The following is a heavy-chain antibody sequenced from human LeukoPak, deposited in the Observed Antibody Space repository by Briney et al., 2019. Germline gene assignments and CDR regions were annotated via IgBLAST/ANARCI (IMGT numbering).Heavy chain of an antibody. CDR3: SRDFWRFGLDF. V-gene: IGHV3-49*03. D-gene: IGHD3-10*01. CDR1: GFTFSDYY. CDR2: IRSRSYGGTS. J-gene: IGHJ4*02. Sequence: SLRLSCAASGFTFSDYYMSWIRQAPGKGLEWVAFIRSRSYGGTSEYAASVRGRFTVSRDDSKSIAYLQMESLKTEDTAVYYCSRDFWRFGLDFWGQGTPVTVSS.